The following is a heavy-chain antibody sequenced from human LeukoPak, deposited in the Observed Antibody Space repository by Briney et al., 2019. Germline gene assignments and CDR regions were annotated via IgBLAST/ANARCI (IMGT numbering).Heavy chain of an antibody. CDR1: GFTFNGYW. V-gene: IGHV3-7*01. CDR2: IKQDGSEK. CDR3: TRDFGRSSYYFDF. D-gene: IGHD3-3*01. Sequence: GGSLRLSCAASGFTFNGYWMSWVRQPPGKGLEWVANIKQDGSEKYYVDSVRGRLTISRDNAENSLFLQMNRLRVEDTAVYYCTRDFGRSSYYFDFWGQGTLVTVSS. J-gene: IGHJ4*02.